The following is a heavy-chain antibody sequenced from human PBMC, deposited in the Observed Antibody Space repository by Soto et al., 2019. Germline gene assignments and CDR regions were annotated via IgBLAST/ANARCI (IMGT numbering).Heavy chain of an antibody. D-gene: IGHD5-18*01. CDR1: GGSISSSSCY. CDR2: IYYSGST. V-gene: IGHV4-39*01. CDR3: ARIRGYSYGYVYFDY. Sequence: SETLSLTCTVSGGSISSSSCYWGWIRQPPGKGLEWIGSIYYSGSTYYNPSLKSRVTISVDTSKNQFSLKLSSVTAADTAVYYCARIRGYSYGYVYFDYWGQGTLVTVSS. J-gene: IGHJ4*02.